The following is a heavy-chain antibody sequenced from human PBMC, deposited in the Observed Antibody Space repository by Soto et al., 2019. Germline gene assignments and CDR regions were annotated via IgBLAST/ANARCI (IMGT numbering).Heavy chain of an antibody. Sequence: QVQLVQSEGELRQPGASVTVSCRASGYTFTSYGIIWVRQAPGQGLEWMGYISPNSGATTYAQNLQGRLTLTTDTSTSTAYMELRSLSSDDTAIYYCVSKMWTRSGPQNFFDYWGLGALVTVSS. D-gene: IGHD6-25*01. J-gene: IGHJ4*02. V-gene: IGHV1-18*01. CDR1: GYTFTSYG. CDR2: ISPNSGAT. CDR3: VSKMWTRSGPQNFFDY.